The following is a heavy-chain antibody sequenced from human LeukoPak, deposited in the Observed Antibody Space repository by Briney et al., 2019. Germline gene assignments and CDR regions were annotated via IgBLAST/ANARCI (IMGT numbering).Heavy chain of an antibody. CDR3: ARWRNWNYLLDY. J-gene: IGHJ4*02. CDR2: IYYSGST. CDR1: GGSISSYY. D-gene: IGHD1-7*01. V-gene: IGHV4-59*01. Sequence: SETLSLTCTVSGGSISSYYWSWIRQPPGKGLEWIGYIYYSGSTNYNPSLKSRVTISVDTSKNQFSLKLSSVTAADTAVYYCARWRNWNYLLDYWGQGTLVTVSS.